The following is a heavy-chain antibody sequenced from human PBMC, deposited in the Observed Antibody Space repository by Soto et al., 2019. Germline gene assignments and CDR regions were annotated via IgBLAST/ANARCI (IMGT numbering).Heavy chain of an antibody. D-gene: IGHD3-16*02. Sequence: QVQLVESGGGVVQPGRSLRLSCAGSGFTFSSYTMHWVRQAPGKGLEWVALISFDSSNKYYADSVKGRFSISRDNSKNTLYLQMDSLRPDDTAVYYCARDRLRLGELSLIGNFDYWGKGTLVTVSS. J-gene: IGHJ4*02. CDR3: ARDRLRLGELSLIGNFDY. V-gene: IGHV3-30*11. CDR2: ISFDSSNK. CDR1: GFTFSSYT.